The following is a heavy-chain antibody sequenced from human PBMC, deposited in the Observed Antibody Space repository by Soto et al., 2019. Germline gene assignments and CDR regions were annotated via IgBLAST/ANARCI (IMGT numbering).Heavy chain of an antibody. CDR3: ARGSSIGGLYYGMDV. D-gene: IGHD6-6*01. CDR2: NYYSGIT. J-gene: IGHJ6*02. V-gene: IGHV4-31*02. Sequence: WTWIRQHPGNGLEWIGYNYYSGITYYNPSLKSRVTISRDTSKNQFSLKLSSVTAADTAVYYCARGSSIGGLYYGMDVWGQGTTVTVSS.